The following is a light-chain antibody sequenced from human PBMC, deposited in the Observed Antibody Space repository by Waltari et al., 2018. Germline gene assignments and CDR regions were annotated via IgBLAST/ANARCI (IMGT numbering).Light chain of an antibody. J-gene: IGKJ1*01. Sequence: DIQMTQSPSTLSASVGDRVTITCRASQSISSWLAWYRQKPGKAPKLLIYKASSLESGVPSRFSGSGSGTEFTLTISSLQPDDFATYYCQQYNSYVWTFGQGTKVEIK. CDR2: KAS. CDR1: QSISSW. CDR3: QQYNSYVWT. V-gene: IGKV1-5*03.